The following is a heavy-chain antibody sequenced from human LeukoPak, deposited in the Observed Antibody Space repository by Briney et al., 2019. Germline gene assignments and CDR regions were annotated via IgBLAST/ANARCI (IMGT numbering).Heavy chain of an antibody. D-gene: IGHD2-2*01. V-gene: IGHV1-8*03. Sequence: ASVKVSCKASGYTFTSYDINWVRQATGQGLEWMGWMNPNSGNTGYAQKFQGRVTITRNTSISTTYMELSSLRSEDTAVYYCARARGYCSSTSCPNPYYYYMDVWGKGTTVTVSS. CDR3: ARARGYCSSTSCPNPYYYYMDV. CDR1: GYTFTSYD. J-gene: IGHJ6*03. CDR2: MNPNSGNT.